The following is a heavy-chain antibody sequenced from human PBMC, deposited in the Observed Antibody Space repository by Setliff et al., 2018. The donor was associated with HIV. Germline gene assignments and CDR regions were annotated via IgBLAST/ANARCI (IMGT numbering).Heavy chain of an antibody. V-gene: IGHV1-3*01. Sequence: ASVKVSCKASGYTFSAYHIHWVRQAPGQRFEWMGWINAGTGNTKYSQKFQDRVTISRDIHANTAYMELSRLRSDDTAVYYCALLNHIVVVTALLPGDYWGQGTPVTVSS. CDR3: ALLNHIVVVTALLPGDY. CDR2: INAGTGNT. D-gene: IGHD2-21*02. J-gene: IGHJ4*02. CDR1: GYTFSAYH.